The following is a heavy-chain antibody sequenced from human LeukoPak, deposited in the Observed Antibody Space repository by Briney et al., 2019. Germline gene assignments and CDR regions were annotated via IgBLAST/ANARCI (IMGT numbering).Heavy chain of an antibody. V-gene: IGHV3-7*01. CDR2: INQDGSER. J-gene: IGHJ3*02. Sequence: GGSLRLSCAASGFTFSCHWMTWVRQAPGKGLEGVANINQDGSERYYVDPVKGRFNIYRDNTKNSLYLQMKSLRAEDKAVYYCARDSEYSSSFAFDIWGQGTMVTVSS. CDR1: GFTFSCHW. CDR3: ARDSEYSSSFAFDI. D-gene: IGHD6-13*01.